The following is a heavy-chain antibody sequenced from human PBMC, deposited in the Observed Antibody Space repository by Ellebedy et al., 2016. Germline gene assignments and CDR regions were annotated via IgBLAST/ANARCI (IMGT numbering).Heavy chain of an antibody. D-gene: IGHD3-10*01. CDR2: ISWSSDSI. J-gene: IGHJ4*02. Sequence: GGSLRLSCAASGFKFDDYAMHWVRQAPGKGLEWVSGISWSSDSIGYADSVKGRFSISRDNAKNSLYLQVNSLRTEDTALYYCVKDSSDYYGSGTYLSYFDHWGQGALVTVSS. CDR3: VKDSSDYYGSGTYLSYFDH. CDR1: GFKFDDYA. V-gene: IGHV3-9*01.